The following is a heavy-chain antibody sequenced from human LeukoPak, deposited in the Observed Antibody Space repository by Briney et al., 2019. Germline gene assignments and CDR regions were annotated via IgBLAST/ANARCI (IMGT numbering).Heavy chain of an antibody. D-gene: IGHD5-12*01. Sequence: GGSLRLSCAASGFTFRSYAMSWVRQAPGKGLEWVSLISGDGGSTYYADSVKGRFTISRDNSKNSLYLQMNSLRTEDTALYYCAKDKDGDIVATSGGHYFDYWGQGTLVTVSS. CDR3: AKDKDGDIVATSGGHYFDY. CDR1: GFTFRSYA. J-gene: IGHJ4*02. CDR2: ISGDGGST. V-gene: IGHV3-43*02.